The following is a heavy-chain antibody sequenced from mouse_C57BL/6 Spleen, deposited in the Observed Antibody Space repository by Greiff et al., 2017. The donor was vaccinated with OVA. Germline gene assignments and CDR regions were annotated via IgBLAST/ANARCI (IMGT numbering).Heavy chain of an antibody. CDR1: GYTFTSYG. CDR3: ATDTVVATNCDY. V-gene: IGHV1-81*01. CDR2: IYPRSGNT. D-gene: IGHD1-1*01. Sequence: QVQLQQSGAELARPGASVKLSCKASGYTFTSYGISWVKQRTGQGLEWIGEIYPRSGNTYYNEKFKGKATLTADKSSSTAYMELRSLTSEDSAVYFCATDTVVATNCDYWGQGTTLTVSS. J-gene: IGHJ2*01.